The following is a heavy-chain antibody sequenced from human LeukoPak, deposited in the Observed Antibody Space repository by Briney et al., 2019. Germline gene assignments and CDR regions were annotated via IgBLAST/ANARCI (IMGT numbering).Heavy chain of an antibody. V-gene: IGHV1-2*02. Sequence: ASVKVSCKASGYTFTGYYMLWVRQAPGQGLEWVGWINPNSGGTNYAQKFQGRVTMTRDTSISTAYMELSRLRSDDTAVYYCARALVSYYDFWSGYYTAVDYWGQGTLVTVSS. CDR1: GYTFTGYY. J-gene: IGHJ4*02. CDR2: INPNSGGT. CDR3: ARALVSYYDFWSGYYTAVDY. D-gene: IGHD3-3*01.